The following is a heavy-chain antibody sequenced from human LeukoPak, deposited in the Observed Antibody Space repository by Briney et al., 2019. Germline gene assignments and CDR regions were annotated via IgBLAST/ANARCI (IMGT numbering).Heavy chain of an antibody. CDR2: ISVSGGNT. CDR1: GFTFSSYA. V-gene: IGHV3-23*01. D-gene: IGHD6-19*01. CDR3: AKASAPYSSGWSAFDI. J-gene: IGHJ3*02. Sequence: GGSLRLSCAASGFTFSSYAMRWVRQARGKGLEWVSAISVSGGNTQYADSVKGGFTISRDNSKNTLFLQMDSLRAEDTAVYYCAKASAPYSSGWSAFDIWGQGTMVTVSS.